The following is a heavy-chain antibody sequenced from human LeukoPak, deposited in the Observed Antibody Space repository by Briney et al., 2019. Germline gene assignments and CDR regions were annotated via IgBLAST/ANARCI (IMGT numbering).Heavy chain of an antibody. CDR2: IYYSGST. CDR1: DGSIGSYY. V-gene: IGHV4-59*01. J-gene: IGHJ4*02. Sequence: SETLSLTCTVSDGSIGSYYWSWIRQPPGKGLEWIGYIYYSGSTNYNPSLKSRVTISVDTSKNQFSLKLSSVTAADTAVYYCARDLPVDTAMAAPDYWGQGTPVTVSS. CDR3: ARDLPVDTAMAAPDY. D-gene: IGHD5-18*01.